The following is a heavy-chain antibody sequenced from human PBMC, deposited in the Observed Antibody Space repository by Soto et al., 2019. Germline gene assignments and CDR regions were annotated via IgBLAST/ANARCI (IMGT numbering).Heavy chain of an antibody. CDR3: ARGDWWLFDY. CDR1: GYTFTSYA. V-gene: IGHV1-3*05. CDR2: INAGNGNT. Sequence: QVQLVQSGAEEKKPGASVKISCKASGYTFTSYAIHCVRQAPGQRLEWMGWINAGNGNTKYSQKFQGRVTITRDTSSSTAYMELSSLKSEDTSVYYCARGDWWLFDYWGQGTLVIVSP. J-gene: IGHJ4*02. D-gene: IGHD2-8*02.